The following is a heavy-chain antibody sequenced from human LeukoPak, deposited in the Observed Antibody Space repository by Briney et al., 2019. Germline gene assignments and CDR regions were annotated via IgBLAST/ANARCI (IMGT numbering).Heavy chain of an antibody. Sequence: PSETLSLTCTVSGGSISSSSYYWGWIRQPPGKGLEWIGSIYYSGSTYYNPSLKSRVTISVDTSKNQFSLKLSSVTAADTAVYYCARAYSSSWYGFDYWGQGTLVTVSS. V-gene: IGHV4-39*07. CDR2: IYYSGST. CDR1: GGSISSSSYY. J-gene: IGHJ4*02. D-gene: IGHD6-13*01. CDR3: ARAYSSSWYGFDY.